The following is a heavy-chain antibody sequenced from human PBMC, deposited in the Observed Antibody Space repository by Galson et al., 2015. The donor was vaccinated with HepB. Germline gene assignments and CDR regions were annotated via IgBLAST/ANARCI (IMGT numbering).Heavy chain of an antibody. J-gene: IGHJ4*02. CDR2: IKQDGSET. V-gene: IGHV3-7*03. D-gene: IGHD4-17*01. CDR1: GFTFSSYW. CDR3: ARGGPPYSSSIYGEYFDS. Sequence: SLRLSCAASGFTFSSYWMSWVRQAPGKGLEWVANIKQDGSETYYVDSVRGRFTISRDNAENSLYLRMDSLRAEDTAVYYCARGGPPYSSSIYGEYFDSWGQGTLVTVSS.